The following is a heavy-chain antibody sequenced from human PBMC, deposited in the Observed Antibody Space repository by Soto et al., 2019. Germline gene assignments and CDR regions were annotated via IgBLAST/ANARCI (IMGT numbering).Heavy chain of an antibody. D-gene: IGHD3-22*01. V-gene: IGHV3-48*01. Sequence: GGSLRLSCAASGFSFSTHSMTWVRQAPGKGLEWVSFIGLSSSPIYYADSVNGRFTISRDDAKNLLYLQLNSLRAADTAMYYCARYLYSSGRPSFDYWGQGALVTVSS. CDR2: IGLSSSPI. CDR3: ARYLYSSGRPSFDY. J-gene: IGHJ4*02. CDR1: GFSFSTHS.